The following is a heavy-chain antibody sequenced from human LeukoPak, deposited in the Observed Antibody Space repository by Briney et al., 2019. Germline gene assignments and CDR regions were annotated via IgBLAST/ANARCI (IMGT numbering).Heavy chain of an antibody. CDR2: ISGFDSGT. Sequence: GGSRRLSCVASGFVFSTHDMSWGRQTPGKGLEWVSSISGFDSGTYYTDSVRGRFTISRDTSKNTLYMQMNNLRAEDTAVYYCVKGFHFDWWGQGTLVTVSS. J-gene: IGHJ4*02. V-gene: IGHV3-23*01. CDR1: GFVFSTHD. CDR3: VKGFHFDW.